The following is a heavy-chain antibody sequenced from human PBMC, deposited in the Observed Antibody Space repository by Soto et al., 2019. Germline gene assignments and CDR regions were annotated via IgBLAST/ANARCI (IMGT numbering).Heavy chain of an antibody. CDR1: GFTFSGYS. CDR2: ISSNSYYI. V-gene: IGHV3-21*01. Sequence: EVQLVESGGGLVKPGGSLRLSCAVSGFTFSGYSMNWVRQAPGKGLEWVSSISSNSYYIYYADSVKGRFTVSRDNAKNSLFLQMNSLRAGDTAVYYCARVHGTDYIWGYYRPIDHWGQGALVTVSS. CDR3: ARVHGTDYIWGYYRPIDH. D-gene: IGHD3-16*02. J-gene: IGHJ4*02.